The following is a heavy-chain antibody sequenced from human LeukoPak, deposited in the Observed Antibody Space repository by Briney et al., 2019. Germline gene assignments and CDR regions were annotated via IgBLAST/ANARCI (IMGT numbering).Heavy chain of an antibody. J-gene: IGHJ4*02. V-gene: IGHV3-11*04. D-gene: IGHD2-2*01. CDR3: ARDRDAASPLPKY. CDR2: ISSSGGTI. Sequence: GGSLRLSCAASGFTFSDYYMSWIRQAPGKGLEWVSYISSSGGTIYYADSVKGRFTMSRAKAKKSLYLQMNSLRDEDTAVYYCARDRDAASPLPKYWGQGTMVTVSS. CDR1: GFTFSDYY.